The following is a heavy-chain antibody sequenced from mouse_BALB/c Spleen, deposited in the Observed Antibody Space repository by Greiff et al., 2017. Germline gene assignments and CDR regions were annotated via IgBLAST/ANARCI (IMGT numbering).Heavy chain of an antibody. Sequence: VKLQESGAELMKPGASVKISCKATGYTFSSYWIEWVKQRPGHGLEWIGEILPGSGSTNYNEKFKGKATFTADTSSNTAYMQLSSLTSEDSAVYYCARDYYGAHWYFDVWGAGTTVTVSS. CDR1: GYTFSSYW. D-gene: IGHD1-1*01. J-gene: IGHJ1*01. CDR2: ILPGSGST. CDR3: ARDYYGAHWYFDV. V-gene: IGHV1-9*01.